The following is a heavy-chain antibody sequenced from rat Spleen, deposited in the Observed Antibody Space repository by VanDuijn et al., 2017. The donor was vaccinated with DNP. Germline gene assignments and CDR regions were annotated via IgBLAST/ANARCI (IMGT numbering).Heavy chain of an antibody. CDR2: INSGAGYT. D-gene: IGHD1-1*01. CDR1: EFRFSNHW. J-gene: IGHJ3*01. Sequence: EVHLVVSGGDLVQPGRSLKLSCVVSEFRFSNHWMTWIRQVPGKGLEWVASINSGAGYTYYPGSVKGRFTLSRDIAKNTLYLQMNSLRSEDTATYYCAIYYYSGDSWFAYWGQGTLVTVSS. CDR3: AIYYYSGDSWFAY. V-gene: IGHV5-31*01.